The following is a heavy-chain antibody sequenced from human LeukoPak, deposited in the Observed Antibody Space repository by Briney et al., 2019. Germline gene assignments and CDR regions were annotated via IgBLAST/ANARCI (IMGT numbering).Heavy chain of an antibody. V-gene: IGHV3-33*06. CDR2: IWYDGSNK. D-gene: IGHD3-3*01. Sequence: GGSLRLSCAASGFTFSSYGMHWVRQAPGKGLEWVAVIWYDGSNKYYADSVKGRFTISRDNSKNTLYLQMNSLRAEDMAVYYCAKWDDFWSGYNAFDIWGQGTMVTVSS. J-gene: IGHJ3*02. CDR3: AKWDDFWSGYNAFDI. CDR1: GFTFSSYG.